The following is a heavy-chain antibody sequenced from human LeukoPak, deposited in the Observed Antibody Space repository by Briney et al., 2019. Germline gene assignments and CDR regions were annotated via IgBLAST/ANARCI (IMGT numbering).Heavy chain of an antibody. V-gene: IGHV1-2*02. CDR1: GYTLTGFY. J-gene: IGHJ5*02. D-gene: IGHD6-13*01. CDR2: INPNSGGT. Sequence: ASVKVSCKASGYTLTGFYMHWVRQAPGQGLEWMGWINPNSGGTNYAQKFQGRVTMTRDTSISTAYMELSRLRSDDTAVYYCARAHLIAAAGYNWFDPWGQGTLVTVSS. CDR3: ARAHLIAAAGYNWFDP.